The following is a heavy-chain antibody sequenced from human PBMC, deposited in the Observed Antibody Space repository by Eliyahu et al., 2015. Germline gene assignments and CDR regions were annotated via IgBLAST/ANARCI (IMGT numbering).Heavy chain of an antibody. V-gene: IGHV3-9*01. CDR1: GFTFDDYA. CDR2: ISWNSGSI. CDR3: ATLPAAGANIVATRSVYYYYMDV. D-gene: IGHD5-12*01. J-gene: IGHJ6*03. Sequence: EVQLVESGGGLVQPGRSLRLSCAASGFTFDDYAMPWVRPAPGKGLEWVSGISWNSGSIGYADSVKGRFTISRDNAKNSLYLQMNSLRAEDTALYYCATLPAAGANIVATRSVYYYYMDVWGKGTTVTVSS.